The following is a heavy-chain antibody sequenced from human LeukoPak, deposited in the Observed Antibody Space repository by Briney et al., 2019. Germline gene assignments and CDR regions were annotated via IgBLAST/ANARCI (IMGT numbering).Heavy chain of an antibody. V-gene: IGHV3-21*01. CDR1: GFTFSIYS. CDR3: ARAGHPWALDA. CDR2: ISSSSSYI. D-gene: IGHD1-14*01. Sequence: GGSLRLSCAASGFTFSIYSMNWVRQAPGKGLEWVSSISSSSSYIYYADSVKGRFTISRDNAENSLYLRMNSLRAEDMAVYYCARAGHPWALDAWGKGTTVTVSS. J-gene: IGHJ6*04.